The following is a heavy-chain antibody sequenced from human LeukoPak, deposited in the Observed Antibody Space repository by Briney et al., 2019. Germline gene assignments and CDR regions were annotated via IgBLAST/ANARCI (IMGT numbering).Heavy chain of an antibody. CDR2: INHSGST. V-gene: IGHV4-34*01. CDR3: ARDRGYSGYDSYFDY. J-gene: IGHJ4*02. CDR1: GGSFSGYY. D-gene: IGHD5-12*01. Sequence: SETLSLTCAVYGGSFSGYYWSWIRQPPGKGLEWIGEINHSGSTSYNPSLKSRVTISVDTSKNQFPLKLSSVTAADTAVYYCARDRGYSGYDSYFDYWGQGTLVTVSS.